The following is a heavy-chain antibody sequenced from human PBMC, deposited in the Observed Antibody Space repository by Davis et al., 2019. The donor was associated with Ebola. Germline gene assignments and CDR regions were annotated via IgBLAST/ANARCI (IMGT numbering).Heavy chain of an antibody. V-gene: IGHV3-48*02. J-gene: IGHJ6*02. D-gene: IGHD2/OR15-2a*01. CDR3: ARLKVRGYYYGMDV. CDR1: GFTFSSYS. Sequence: PGGSLRLSCAASGFTFSSYSMNWVRQAPGKGLEWVSYISSSSSTIYYADSVKGRFTISRDNAKNSLYLQMNSLRDEDTAVYYCARLKVRGYYYGMDVWGQGTTVTVSS. CDR2: ISSSSSTI.